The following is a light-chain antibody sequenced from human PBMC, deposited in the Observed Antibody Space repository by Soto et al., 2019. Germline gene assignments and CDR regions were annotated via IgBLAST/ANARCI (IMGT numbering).Light chain of an antibody. CDR2: GAS. J-gene: IGKJ4*01. CDR3: QQYGGSPLT. Sequence: EIVLTQSPATLSLSPGDRATLSCRASQTVRNNYLAWYQQKPGQAPRLLIYGASSRATGIPDRFSGSGSGTDFTLTISRLEPEDFAVYYCQQYGGSPLTFGGGTKVDIK. CDR1: QTVRNNY. V-gene: IGKV3-20*01.